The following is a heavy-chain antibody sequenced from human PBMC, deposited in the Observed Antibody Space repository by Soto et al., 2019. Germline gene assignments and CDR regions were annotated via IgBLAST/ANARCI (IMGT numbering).Heavy chain of an antibody. CDR2: IFHGGGT. D-gene: IGHD2-21*02. J-gene: IGHJ2*01. CDR3: AREIIPLTADWYFDL. V-gene: IGHV4-30-4*01. Sequence: QVQLQESGPGLVKPSETLSLTCTVSGGSISGGIYYWSWVRQSPGKGREWIGYIFHGGGTYYNPPLGRPVTISVDTSKNQSPRRLSSVTAAAAAVYYWAREIIPLTADWYFDLWGPGTMVTVSS. CDR1: GGSISGGIYY.